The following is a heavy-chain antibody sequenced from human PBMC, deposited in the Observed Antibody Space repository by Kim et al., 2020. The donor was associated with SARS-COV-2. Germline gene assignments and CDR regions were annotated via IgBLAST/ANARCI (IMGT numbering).Heavy chain of an antibody. V-gene: IGHV1-3*01. D-gene: IGHD3-10*01. CDR3: ARGVGLLWFGELSQDFDY. CDR2: INAGNGNT. J-gene: IGHJ4*02. Sequence: ASVKVSCKASGYTFTSYAMHWVRQAPGQRLEWMGWINAGNGNTKYSQKFQGRVTITRDTSASTAYMELSSLRSEDTAVYYCARGVGLLWFGELSQDFDYWGQGTLVTVSS. CDR1: GYTFTSYA.